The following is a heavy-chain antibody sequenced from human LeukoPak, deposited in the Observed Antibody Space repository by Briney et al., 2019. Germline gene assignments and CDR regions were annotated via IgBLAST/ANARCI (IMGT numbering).Heavy chain of an antibody. J-gene: IGHJ4*02. V-gene: IGHV3-49*04. D-gene: IGHD1-14*01. CDR1: GFTFGDYA. Sequence: GGSLRLFCTASGFTFGDYAMSWVRQAPGKGLEWVGFIRSKAYGGTTEYAASVKGRFTISRDDSKSIAYLQMNSLKTEDTAVYYCTRVPSIAGDYWGQGTLVTVSS. CDR2: IRSKAYGGTT. CDR3: TRVPSIAGDY.